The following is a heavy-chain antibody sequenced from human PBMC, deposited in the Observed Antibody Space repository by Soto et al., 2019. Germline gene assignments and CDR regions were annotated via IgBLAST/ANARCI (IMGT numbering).Heavy chain of an antibody. CDR1: GGTFSSYA. Sequence: SVKVSCKASGGTFSSYAISWVRQAPGQGLEWMGGIIPIFGTTNYAQRLQGRVLITADESTSTAYMELSSLRSEDTAVYYCARAYSTVAGHFDHWGQGTLVTVSS. CDR3: ARAYSTVAGHFDH. J-gene: IGHJ4*02. CDR2: IIPIFGTT. D-gene: IGHD6-19*01. V-gene: IGHV1-69*13.